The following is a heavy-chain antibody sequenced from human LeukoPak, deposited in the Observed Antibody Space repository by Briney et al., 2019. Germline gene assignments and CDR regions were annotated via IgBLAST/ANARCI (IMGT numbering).Heavy chain of an antibody. Sequence: PGGSLRLSCAASGFTFSSAWMTWVRQAPGKGLEWVSSIDSSGGYMFYADSVKGRFIISRDNAKDSLYLQMNSLRVEDTAVYYCLRGDRRDYWGQGTLVTVSS. V-gene: IGHV3-21*06. J-gene: IGHJ4*02. CDR2: IDSSGGYM. CDR1: GFTFSSAW. CDR3: LRGDRRDY.